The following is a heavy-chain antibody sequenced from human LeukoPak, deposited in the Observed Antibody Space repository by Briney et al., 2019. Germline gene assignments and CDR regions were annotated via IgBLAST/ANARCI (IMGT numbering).Heavy chain of an antibody. Sequence: GGSLRLSCAASGFTVSSNYMSWVRQAPGKGLEWVSVIYTGNTTTYYADSVEGRFTISRDNSKNTLYLQMNNLRAEDTAVYYCARATGLDFDSWGQGTLVTVSS. CDR3: ARATGLDFDS. J-gene: IGHJ4*02. CDR2: IYTGNTTT. CDR1: GFTVSSNY. V-gene: IGHV3-53*01. D-gene: IGHD3/OR15-3a*01.